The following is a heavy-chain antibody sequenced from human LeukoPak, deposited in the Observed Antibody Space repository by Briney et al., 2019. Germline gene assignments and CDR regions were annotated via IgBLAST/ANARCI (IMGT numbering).Heavy chain of an antibody. D-gene: IGHD6-19*01. V-gene: IGHV3-30-3*01. Sequence: PGRSLRLSCAASEFTFSGHAMHWVRQAPGKGLEWVAVISYDGNNKFYADSVKGRFTISRDNPRNTLSLQMNSLRAEDTAVYYCARDGFPGGTVAGTYLNYWGQGTLVTVSS. J-gene: IGHJ4*02. CDR1: EFTFSGHA. CDR3: ARDGFPGGTVAGTYLNY. CDR2: ISYDGNNK.